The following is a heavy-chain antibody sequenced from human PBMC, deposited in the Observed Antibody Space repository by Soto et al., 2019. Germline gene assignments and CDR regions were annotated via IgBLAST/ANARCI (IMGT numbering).Heavy chain of an antibody. CDR1: GFTFSSYA. V-gene: IGHV3-23*01. CDR3: LKVPVGATGRFDY. Sequence: PGGSLRLSCAASGFTFSSYAMSWVRQAPGKGLAWVSAISGSGGSTYYADSVKGRFTISRDNSKNTLYLQMNSLRAEDTALYYWLKVPVGATGRFDYWGQVTLVTVSA. CDR2: ISGSGGST. J-gene: IGHJ4*02. D-gene: IGHD1-26*01.